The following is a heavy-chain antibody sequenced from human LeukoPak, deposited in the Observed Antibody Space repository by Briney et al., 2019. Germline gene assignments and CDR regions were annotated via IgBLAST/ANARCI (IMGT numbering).Heavy chain of an antibody. CDR2: INHSGST. CDR1: GGSFSGYY. CDR3: ARGLPWVAARYDY. J-gene: IGHJ4*02. V-gene: IGHV4-34*01. D-gene: IGHD6-6*01. Sequence: TSETLSLTCAVYGGSFSGYYWSWIRQPPGKGLEWIGEINHSGSTNYNPSLKSRVTISVDTSKNQFSLKLSSVTAADTAVYYCARGLPWVAARYDYWGQGTLVTVSS.